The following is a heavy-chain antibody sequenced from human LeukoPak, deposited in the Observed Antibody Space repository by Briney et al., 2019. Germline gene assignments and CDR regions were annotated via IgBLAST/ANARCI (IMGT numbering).Heavy chain of an antibody. CDR1: GYTLTELS. D-gene: IGHD3-22*01. Sequence: ASVKVSCKVSGYTLTELSMHWVRQAPGKGLEWMGGFDPEDGETIYAQKFQGRVTMTEDTSTDTAYMELSSLRSEDTAVYYCATVASYYYDDSAYFNFDYWGQGTLVTVSS. CDR2: FDPEDGET. CDR3: ATVASYYYDDSAYFNFDY. J-gene: IGHJ4*02. V-gene: IGHV1-24*01.